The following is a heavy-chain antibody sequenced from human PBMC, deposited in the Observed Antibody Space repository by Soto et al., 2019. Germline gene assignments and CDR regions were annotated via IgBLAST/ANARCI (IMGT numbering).Heavy chain of an antibody. J-gene: IGHJ4*02. CDR1: GYTFDNYW. Sequence: PGESLKISCMGSGYTFDNYWIGWVRQMPGKGLEWMGIIYPGDFDTRYSPSFQGHVTMSVDKSINTAYLQWSSLETSDTAMYFCARLLGYSYVHQELFDYWGQGTPVTVSS. V-gene: IGHV5-51*01. CDR2: IYPGDFDT. CDR3: ARLLGYSYVHQELFDY. D-gene: IGHD5-18*01.